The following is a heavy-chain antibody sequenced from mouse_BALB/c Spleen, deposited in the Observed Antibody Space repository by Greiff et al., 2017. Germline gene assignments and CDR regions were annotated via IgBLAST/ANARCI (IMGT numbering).Heavy chain of an antibody. CDR2: INPYNGDT. V-gene: IGHV1-20*02. CDR3: ARTGSTMITGTWFAY. J-gene: IGHJ3*01. D-gene: IGHD2-4*01. CDR1: GYSFTGYF. Sequence: VQLKESGPELVKPGASVKISCKASGYSFTGYFMNWVMQSHGKSLEWIGRINPYNGDTFYNQKFKGKATLTVDKSSSTAHMELRSLASEDSAVYYCARTGSTMITGTWFAYWGQGTLVTVSA.